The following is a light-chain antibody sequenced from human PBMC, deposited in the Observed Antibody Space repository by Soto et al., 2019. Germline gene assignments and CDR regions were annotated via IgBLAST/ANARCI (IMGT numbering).Light chain of an antibody. CDR2: GAS. V-gene: IGKV3-20*01. CDR1: QSVSSSY. J-gene: IGKJ2*01. Sequence: EIVLTQSPGTLSLSPGERATLSCRASQSVSSSYLAWYQQKPGQAPRLLIYGASSRATGIPDRFSGSGSGTDFTLTSSRREPEDFAVYYCQQYGSSPYTFGQGTKLHLK. CDR3: QQYGSSPYT.